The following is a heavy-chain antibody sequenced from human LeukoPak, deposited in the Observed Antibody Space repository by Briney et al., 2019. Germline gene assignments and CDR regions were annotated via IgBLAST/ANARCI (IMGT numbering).Heavy chain of an antibody. V-gene: IGHV1-46*01. D-gene: IGHD3-22*01. CDR1: GYTFTSYY. CDR3: ARNLAPMTLDY. Sequence: GASVKVSCKASGYTFTSYYMHWVRQAAGQGLEWMGIINPSGGSTSYAQKFQGRVTMTRDTSTSTVYMELSSLRSEDTAVYYCARNLAPMTLDYWGQGTLVTVSS. J-gene: IGHJ4*02. CDR2: INPSGGST.